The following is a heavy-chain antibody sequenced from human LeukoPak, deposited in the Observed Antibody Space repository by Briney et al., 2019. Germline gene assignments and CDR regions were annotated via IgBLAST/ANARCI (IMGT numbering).Heavy chain of an antibody. J-gene: IGHJ3*02. CDR3: ARDITHEEDSSGYYQGHTAFDI. D-gene: IGHD3-22*01. CDR2: IYTSGST. CDR1: GGSISSGSYY. V-gene: IGHV4-61*02. Sequence: RTSETLSLTCTVSGGSISSGSYYWSWIRQPAGKGLEWIGRIYTSGSTNYNPSLKSRVTISVDTSKNQFSLKLSSVTAADTAVYYCARDITHEEDSSGYYQGHTAFDIWGQGTMVTVSS.